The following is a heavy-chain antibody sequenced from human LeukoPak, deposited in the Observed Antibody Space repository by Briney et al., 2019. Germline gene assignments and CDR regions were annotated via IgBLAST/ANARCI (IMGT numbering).Heavy chain of an antibody. Sequence: SETLSLTCTVSGGSISSYYWSWIRQPPGKGLEWIGYIYYSGSTNYNPSLKSQVTISVDTSKNQFSLKLSSVTAADTAVYYCARLSIVGATFDAFDIWGQGTMVTVSS. CDR3: ARLSIVGATFDAFDI. CDR1: GGSISSYY. CDR2: IYYSGST. D-gene: IGHD1-26*01. V-gene: IGHV4-59*08. J-gene: IGHJ3*02.